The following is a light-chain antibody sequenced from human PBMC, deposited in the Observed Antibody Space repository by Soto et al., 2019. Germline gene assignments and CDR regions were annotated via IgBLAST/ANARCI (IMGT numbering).Light chain of an antibody. CDR2: DAS. V-gene: IGKV1-33*01. CDR3: QQRDNLLT. Sequence: IQMNQSPSSLTASVGDRVTITCQASQDISMYLNWYRQKPGQAPEVLIYDASKFARGVPSRFSGSGSGTHFTFTVTSLPPEDFATYSCQQRDNLLTLGGGTPVEV. CDR1: QDISMY. J-gene: IGKJ4*01.